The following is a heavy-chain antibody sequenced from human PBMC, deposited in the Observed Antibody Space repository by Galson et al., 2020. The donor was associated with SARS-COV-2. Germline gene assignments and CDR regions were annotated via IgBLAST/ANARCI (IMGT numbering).Heavy chain of an antibody. CDR3: ARRYGGAFDI. J-gene: IGHJ3*02. CDR2: IFYSGST. Sequence: SETLSLTCTVSGGSMRSWYWSWIRQPPGKGLEWIGYIFYSGSTTFNPSLKSRVTMSVDTSENQFSLTLTSVTAADTALYYCARRYGGAFDIWGRGTMVSVSS. D-gene: IGHD5-12*01. CDR1: GGSMRSWY. V-gene: IGHV4-59*08.